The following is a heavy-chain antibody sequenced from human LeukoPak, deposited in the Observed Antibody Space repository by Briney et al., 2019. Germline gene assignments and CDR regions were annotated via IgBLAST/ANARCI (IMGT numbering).Heavy chain of an antibody. CDR3: ARDGVYAVDY. J-gene: IGHJ4*02. D-gene: IGHD2-8*01. CDR1: GGSISSGGYY. CDR2: IYYSGST. Sequence: SETLSLTCTVSGGSISSGGYYWSWIRQHPGKGLEWIGYIYYSGSTYYNPSLKSRVTISVDTSKNQFSLKLSSVTAADTAVYYCARDGVYAVDYWGQGTLVTVSS. V-gene: IGHV4-31*03.